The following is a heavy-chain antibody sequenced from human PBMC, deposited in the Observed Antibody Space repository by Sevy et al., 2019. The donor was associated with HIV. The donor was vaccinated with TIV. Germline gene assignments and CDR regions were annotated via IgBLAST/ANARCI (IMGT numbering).Heavy chain of an antibody. CDR3: AKRGGQYDLGMDV. CDR1: GFIFSSFE. CDR2: ISTSGSNR. V-gene: IGHV3-48*03. D-gene: IGHD1-1*01. Sequence: GGSLRLSCAASGFIFSSFEMNWVRQAPGKGLEWVSSISTSGSNRYYADSVKGRVTISRDNAKKSLYLQMTGLRAEDTAIYFCAKRGGQYDLGMDVWGQGTTVTVSS. J-gene: IGHJ6*02.